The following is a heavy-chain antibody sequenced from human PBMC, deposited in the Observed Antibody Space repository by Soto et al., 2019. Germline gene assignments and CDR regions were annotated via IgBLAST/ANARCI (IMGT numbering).Heavy chain of an antibody. D-gene: IGHD3-22*01. V-gene: IGHV1-69*01. CDR2: IIPIFGTA. J-gene: IGHJ3*02. CDR1: GGTFSSYA. Sequence: QVQLVQSGAEVKKPGSSVKVSCKASGGTFSSYAISWVRQAPGQGLEWMGGIIPIFGTANYAQKFQGRVTITADESTSTAYMELSSLRSEDTAVYYCARGSETYYYDSSGSRAFGIWGQGTMVTVSS. CDR3: ARGSETYYYDSSGSRAFGI.